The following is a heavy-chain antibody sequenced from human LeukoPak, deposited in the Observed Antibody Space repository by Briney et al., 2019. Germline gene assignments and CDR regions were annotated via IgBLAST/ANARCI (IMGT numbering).Heavy chain of an antibody. J-gene: IGHJ6*03. V-gene: IGHV3-23*01. CDR3: AKDYYGSGPYYMDV. CDR1: GFTFSSYA. Sequence: PGGSLRLSCAASGFTFSSYAMSWVRQAPGKGLEWVSAISGSGGSTYYADSVEGRIKISRDNNKNTMYMQMNSLRAEDTAVYYCAKDYYGSGPYYMDVWGKGTTVTVSS. CDR2: ISGSGGST. D-gene: IGHD3-10*01.